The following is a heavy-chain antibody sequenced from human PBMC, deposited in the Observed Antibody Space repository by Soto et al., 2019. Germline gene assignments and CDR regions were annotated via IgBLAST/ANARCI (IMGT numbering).Heavy chain of an antibody. J-gene: IGHJ3*02. Sequence: EASVKASCKFSGYTLTELSMHWVRQAPGKGLEWMGGFDPEDGETIYAQKFQGRVTMTEDTSTDTAYMELSSLRSEDTAVYYCATDLGYCSGGSCYGRDAFDIWGQGTMVTVSS. CDR2: FDPEDGET. CDR3: ATDLGYCSGGSCYGRDAFDI. V-gene: IGHV1-24*01. D-gene: IGHD2-15*01. CDR1: GYTLTELS.